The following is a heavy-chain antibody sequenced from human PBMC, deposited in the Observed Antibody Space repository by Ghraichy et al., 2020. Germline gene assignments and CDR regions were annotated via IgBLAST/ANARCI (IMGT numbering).Heavy chain of an antibody. D-gene: IGHD3-10*01. V-gene: IGHV4-31*03. CDR1: GDSISSGGHY. Sequence: SETLSLTCSVSGDSISSGGHYWSWIRQNPGKGLESIGYIYYSGTPDYNPSLKSRISLSIDASKNQFSLQLTSVTAADTAGYYCAREGHGEGVAYWGQRILVTVSS. J-gene: IGHJ4*02. CDR3: AREGHGEGVAY. CDR2: IYYSGTP.